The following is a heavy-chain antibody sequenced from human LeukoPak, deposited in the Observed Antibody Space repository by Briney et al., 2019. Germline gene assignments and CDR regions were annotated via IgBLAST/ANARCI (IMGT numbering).Heavy chain of an antibody. CDR1: GGSISSGGYY. V-gene: IGHV4-31*03. D-gene: IGHD3-3*01. Sequence: SETLSLTCTVSGGSISSGGYYWSWIRQHPGKGLEWIGYIYYSGSTYYNPSLKSRVTISEDTSKNQFSRKRSAVTAAATAEFSCATHGVHGKGTREGLDYWGQGTLVTVSS. CDR3: ATHGVHGKGTREGLDY. J-gene: IGHJ4*02. CDR2: IYYSGST.